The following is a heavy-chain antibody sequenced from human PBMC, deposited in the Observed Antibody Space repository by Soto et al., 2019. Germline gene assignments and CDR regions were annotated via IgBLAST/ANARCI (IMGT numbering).Heavy chain of an antibody. CDR3: VRDGLDYYDTERLYFDN. J-gene: IGHJ4*02. V-gene: IGHV3-21*01. Sequence: EVQLVESGGGPVRPGGSLKLSCAASGFNFIIYSLSCVREAPGKGLEGVASISSSAVYIDYADSVKGRFTISRDNANNSLYLQMNSLRAEDTATYYCVRDGLDYYDTERLYFDNWGQGTLVTVSS. CDR1: GFNFIIYS. CDR2: ISSSAVYI. D-gene: IGHD3-22*01.